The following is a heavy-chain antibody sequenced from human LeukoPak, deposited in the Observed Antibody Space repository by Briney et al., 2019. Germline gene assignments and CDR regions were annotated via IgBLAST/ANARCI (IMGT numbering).Heavy chain of an antibody. J-gene: IGHJ4*02. Sequence: GGSLRLSCAASGFTFTRYSMNWVRQAPGKGLGWVSSISSSSGYIYYADSVKGRFTISRDNAKNSLYLQMNSLRAEDTAVYYCARGYDFWSGYYSFDYWGQGTLVTVSS. D-gene: IGHD3-3*01. CDR1: GFTFTRYS. V-gene: IGHV3-21*01. CDR2: ISSSSGYI. CDR3: ARGYDFWSGYYSFDY.